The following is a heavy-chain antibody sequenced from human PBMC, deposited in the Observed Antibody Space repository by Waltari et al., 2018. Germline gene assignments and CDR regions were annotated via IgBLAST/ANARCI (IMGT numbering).Heavy chain of an antibody. CDR3: ARSRRYYYYMDV. CDR2: INPSSGGT. Sequence: QVQLVQSGAEVKKPGASVKVSCKASGYTFTGYYMHWVRQAPGQGLKWMGWINPSSGGTNYAQKFQVRVTMTRDTSISTAYMDLSRLRSDDTAVYYCARSRRYYYYMDVWGKGTTVTVSS. V-gene: IGHV1-2*02. CDR1: GYTFTGYY. J-gene: IGHJ6*03.